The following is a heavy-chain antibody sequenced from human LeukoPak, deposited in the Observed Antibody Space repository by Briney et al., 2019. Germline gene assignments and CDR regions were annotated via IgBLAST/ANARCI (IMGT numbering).Heavy chain of an antibody. J-gene: IGHJ4*02. Sequence: GGSLRLSCAASGFTVSSNYMSWVRQAPGKGLEWVSVIYSGGSTYYAGSVKGRFTISRDNSKNTLYLQMNSLRAEDTAVYCCARLYCSGGSCYLDYWGQGTLVTVSS. CDR3: ARLYCSGGSCYLDY. CDR2: IYSGGST. D-gene: IGHD2-15*01. V-gene: IGHV3-53*01. CDR1: GFTVSSNY.